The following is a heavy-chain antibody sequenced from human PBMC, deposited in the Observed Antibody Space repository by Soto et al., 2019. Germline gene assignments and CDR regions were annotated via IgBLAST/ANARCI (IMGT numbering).Heavy chain of an antibody. Sequence: SGGALRLSCAASGFTFSSYAMSWVRQAPGKGLEWVSAISGSGGSTYYADSVKGRFTISRDNSKNPLYLQMNSLRAEDTAVYYCAKDPERVTMIVVAKGSAGIAFDIWGQGTMVTVS. D-gene: IGHD3-22*01. V-gene: IGHV3-23*01. J-gene: IGHJ3*02. CDR3: AKDPERVTMIVVAKGSAGIAFDI. CDR2: ISGSGGST. CDR1: GFTFSSYA.